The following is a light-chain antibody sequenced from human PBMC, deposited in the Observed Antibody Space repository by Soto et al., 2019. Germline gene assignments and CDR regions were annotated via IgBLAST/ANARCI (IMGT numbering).Light chain of an antibody. CDR3: SSYSRRSTYV. CDR2: DVS. CDR1: SSDVGGYNY. V-gene: IGLV2-14*03. J-gene: IGLJ1*01. Sequence: QSALTQPASVSGSPGQSITISCTGTSSDVGGYNYVSWYQQHPGKAPKLTIYDVSYRPSGVSNRFSGSKSGNTASLTISGLQAEDEADYFRSSYSRRSTYVFDTGTKVTVL.